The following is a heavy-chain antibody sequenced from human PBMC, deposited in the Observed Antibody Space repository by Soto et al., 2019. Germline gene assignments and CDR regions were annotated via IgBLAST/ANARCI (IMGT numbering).Heavy chain of an antibody. CDR1: GFTFSSYS. D-gene: IGHD3-22*01. V-gene: IGHV3-48*01. CDR3: ARDGHYYDSSGYDPFGY. J-gene: IGHJ4*02. Sequence: GGSLRLSCAASGFTFSSYSMNWARQAPGKGLEWVSYISSSSSTIYYADSVKGRFTISRDNAKNSLYLQMNSLRAEDTAVYYCARDGHYYDSSGYDPFGYWGQGTLVTVSS. CDR2: ISSSSSTI.